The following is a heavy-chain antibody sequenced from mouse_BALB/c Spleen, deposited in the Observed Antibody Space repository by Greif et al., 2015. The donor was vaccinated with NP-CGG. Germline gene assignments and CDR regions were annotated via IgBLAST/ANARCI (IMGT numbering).Heavy chain of an antibody. CDR2: IDPYNGGT. CDR3: ALIYYDYEWFAY. V-gene: IGHV1S135*01. J-gene: IGHJ3*01. CDR1: GYAFTSYN. D-gene: IGHD2-4*01. Sequence: VQLQQSGPELVKPGASVKVSCRASGYAFTSYNMYWVKQSHGKSLEWIGYIDPYNGGTSYNQKFKGKATLTVDKSSSTAYMHLNSLTSEDSAVYCCALIYYDYEWFAYWGQGTLVTVSA.